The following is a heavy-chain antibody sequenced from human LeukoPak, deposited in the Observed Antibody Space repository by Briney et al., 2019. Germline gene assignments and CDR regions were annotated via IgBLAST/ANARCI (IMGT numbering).Heavy chain of an antibody. CDR2: ISSSSSTI. J-gene: IGHJ6*03. CDR3: DITVSTNSYYYYMDV. V-gene: IGHV3-48*01. CDR1: GFTFSSYW. Sequence: GGSLRLSCAASGFTFSSYWMSWVRQAPGKGLEWVSYISSSSSTIYYADSVKGRFTISRDNSKNTLHLQMTSLRAEDTAVYYCDITVSTNSYYYYMDVWGKGTTVTVSS. D-gene: IGHD4-11*01.